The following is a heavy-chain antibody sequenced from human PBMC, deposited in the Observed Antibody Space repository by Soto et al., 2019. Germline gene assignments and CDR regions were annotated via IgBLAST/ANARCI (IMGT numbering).Heavy chain of an antibody. D-gene: IGHD6-13*01. V-gene: IGHV3-23*01. CDR1: GFTFSSYA. Sequence: GGSLRLSCAASGFTFSSYAMSWVRQAPGKGLEWVSAISLSGASTYYADSVKSRFTISRDNSKNTLYLQMNSLRVDDTALYYCTRETIAGTAGLDSWGPRTLVTVSS. J-gene: IGHJ4*02. CDR3: TRETIAGTAGLDS. CDR2: ISLSGAST.